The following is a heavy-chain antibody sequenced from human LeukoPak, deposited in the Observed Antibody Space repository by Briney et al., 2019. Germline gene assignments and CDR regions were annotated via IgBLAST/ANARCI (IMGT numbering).Heavy chain of an antibody. J-gene: IGHJ5*02. D-gene: IGHD2-21*02. Sequence: PSETLSLTCTVSGGSISSSIYYWGWIRQPPGKGLEWIGFIYYSGSTYYNPSLKSRVTISVDTSKNQFSLKLSSVTAADTAVYYCARGGDYVLGCWFDPWGQGTLVTVSS. CDR2: IYYSGST. CDR1: GGSISSSIYY. CDR3: ARGGDYVLGCWFDP. V-gene: IGHV4-39*07.